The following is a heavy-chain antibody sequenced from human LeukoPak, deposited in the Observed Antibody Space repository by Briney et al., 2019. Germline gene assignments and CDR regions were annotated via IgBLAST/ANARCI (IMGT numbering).Heavy chain of an antibody. CDR3: AREVTTVTTDLFGY. J-gene: IGHJ4*02. V-gene: IGHV4-4*07. Sequence: PSETLSLTXTVSGGSISSYYWSWIRQPAGKGLEWIGRMYTSGSTNYNSSLKSRVTMSVDTSKNQFSLKLSSVTAADTAVYYCAREVTTVTTDLFGYWGQGTLVTVSS. CDR1: GGSISSYY. CDR2: MYTSGST. D-gene: IGHD4-17*01.